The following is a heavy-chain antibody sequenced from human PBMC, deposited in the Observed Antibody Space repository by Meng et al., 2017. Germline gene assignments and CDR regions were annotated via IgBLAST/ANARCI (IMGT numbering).Heavy chain of an antibody. V-gene: IGHV4-34*01. Sequence: GSLRLSCAVYGGSFSGYYWSWIRQPPGKGLEWIGEINHSGSTNYNPSLKSRVTISVDTSKNQFSLKLSSVTAADTAVYYCARGHGSGSYYHYYYGMDVWGQGTTVTVSS. CDR3: ARGHGSGSYYHYYYGMDV. J-gene: IGHJ6*02. CDR1: GGSFSGYY. D-gene: IGHD3-10*01. CDR2: INHSGST.